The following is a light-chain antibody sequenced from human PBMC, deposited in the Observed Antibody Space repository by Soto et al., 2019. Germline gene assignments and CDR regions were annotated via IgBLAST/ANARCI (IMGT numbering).Light chain of an antibody. J-gene: IGLJ2*01. V-gene: IGLV2-14*01. Sequence: QSGPTQPASVSGSPGQSITISCSGTSSDIGGYNYVSWYQQHPGKAPKIMIYDVSYRPSGVSNRFSGSKSGNTASLTISGLQAEDEAVYYCISYTSSSTVVFGGGTKVTVL. CDR2: DVS. CDR1: SSDIGGYNY. CDR3: ISYTSSSTVV.